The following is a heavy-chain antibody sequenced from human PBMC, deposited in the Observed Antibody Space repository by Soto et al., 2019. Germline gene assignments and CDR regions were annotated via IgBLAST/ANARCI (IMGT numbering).Heavy chain of an antibody. CDR2: IYYSGST. Sequence: PSETLSLTCTVCGGPISSGDYYWSWIRQPPGKGLEWIGYIYYSGSTYYNPSLKSRVTISVDTSKNQFSLKLSSVTAADTAVYYCARMTPYYFDYWGQGTLVTVSS. V-gene: IGHV4-30-4*01. CDR1: GGPISSGDYY. J-gene: IGHJ4*02. CDR3: ARMTPYYFDY.